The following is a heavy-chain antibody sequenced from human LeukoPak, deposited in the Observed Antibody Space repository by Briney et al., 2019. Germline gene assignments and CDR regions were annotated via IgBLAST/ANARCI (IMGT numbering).Heavy chain of an antibody. CDR2: ISGISRNI. J-gene: IGHJ1*01. CDR3: ARDLSNGGFSD. CDR1: GFIFSDFY. V-gene: IGHV3-11*04. Sequence: GGSLRLSCAPSGFIFSDFYMSWIRQAPGKGLEWVSYISGISRNIQYADSVKGRFTVSGDNAKKSLYLQMNSLRAEDTAVYFCARDLSNGGFSDWDQGTLVTVSS. D-gene: IGHD3-10*01.